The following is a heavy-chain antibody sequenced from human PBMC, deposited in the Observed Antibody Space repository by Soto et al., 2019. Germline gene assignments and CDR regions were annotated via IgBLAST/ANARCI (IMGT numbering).Heavy chain of an antibody. D-gene: IGHD6-6*01. CDR3: ARDRGFSSFDL. Sequence: GGSLRLSCAASGFTFSSYSMNWVRQAPGKGLEWVSYISSSSSTIYYADSVKGRFTISRDNTKTSLYLQMNSLRVDDTAIYYCARDRGFSSFDLWGQGTLVTVSS. J-gene: IGHJ5*01. CDR2: ISSSSSTI. CDR1: GFTFSSYS. V-gene: IGHV3-48*04.